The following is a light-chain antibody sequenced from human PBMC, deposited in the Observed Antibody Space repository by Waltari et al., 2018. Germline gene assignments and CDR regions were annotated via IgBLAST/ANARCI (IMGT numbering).Light chain of an antibody. Sequence: AIRITQSPSSLSASTGDKITITCRASQDIRSYLGWYQQKPGKAPKLLVYAATSLQTGVPSRFSASGSGTDFSLTISNLQSEDFAIYHCQQYYSYPRTFGQGTKVEVK. V-gene: IGKV1-8*01. CDR2: AAT. CDR1: QDIRSY. CDR3: QQYYSYPRT. J-gene: IGKJ1*01.